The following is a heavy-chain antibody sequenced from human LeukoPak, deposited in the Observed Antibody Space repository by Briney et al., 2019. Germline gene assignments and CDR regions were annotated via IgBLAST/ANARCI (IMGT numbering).Heavy chain of an antibody. CDR3: AITGGYTGYDYFDY. Sequence: PSETLSLTCAVYGGSFSGYYWSWIRQPPGKGLEWIGEINHSGSTNYNPSLKSRVTISVDTSKNQFSLNLTSVTAADTAVYYCAITGGYTGYDYFDYWGQGTLVTVSS. D-gene: IGHD5-12*01. CDR2: INHSGST. J-gene: IGHJ4*02. V-gene: IGHV4-34*01. CDR1: GGSFSGYY.